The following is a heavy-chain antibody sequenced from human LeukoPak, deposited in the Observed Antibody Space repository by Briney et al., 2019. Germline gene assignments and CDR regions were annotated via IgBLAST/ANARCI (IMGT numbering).Heavy chain of an antibody. J-gene: IGHJ4*02. V-gene: IGHV1-24*01. CDR1: GYTLTELS. D-gene: IGHD1-26*01. Sequence: ASVTVSCKVSGYTLTELSMHWVRQAPGKGLEWMGGFDPEDGETIYAQKFQGRVTLTEDTSTDTAYMELSSLRSEDTAVYYCAPLTAISGSYAFDYWGQGTLVTVSS. CDR2: FDPEDGET. CDR3: APLTAISGSYAFDY.